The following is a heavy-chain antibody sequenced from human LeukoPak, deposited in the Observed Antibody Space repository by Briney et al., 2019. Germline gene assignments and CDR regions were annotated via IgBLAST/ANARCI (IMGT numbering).Heavy chain of an antibody. CDR1: GFTFSSYA. CDR2: ISGSGGST. D-gene: IGHD4/OR15-4a*01. V-gene: IGHV3-23*01. CDR3: AKGVRFYYYYGMDV. Sequence: PGGSLRLSCAASGFTFSSYAMSWVRQAPGKGLEWVSAISGSGGSTYCADSVKGRFTISRDNSKNTLYLQMNSLRAEDTAVYYCAKGVRFYYYYGMDVWGQGTTVTVSS. J-gene: IGHJ6*02.